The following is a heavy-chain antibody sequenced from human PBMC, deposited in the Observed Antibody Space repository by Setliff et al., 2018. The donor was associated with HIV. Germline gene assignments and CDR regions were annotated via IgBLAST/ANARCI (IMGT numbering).Heavy chain of an antibody. CDR3: ARGGRWWGPNNPSPHFYHMDL. J-gene: IGHJ6*04. V-gene: IGHV1-69*10. Sequence: AASVKVSCKASGGIGTYAISWVRQAPGQGLEWMGGSIPNYSVETQKFRDRVSIHVDQSRRTAYMELRNLRFDDTALYFCARGGRWWGPNNPSPHFYHMDLWGSGTSVTVSS. D-gene: IGHD2-15*01. CDR1: GGIGTYA. CDR2: SIPNYSVE.